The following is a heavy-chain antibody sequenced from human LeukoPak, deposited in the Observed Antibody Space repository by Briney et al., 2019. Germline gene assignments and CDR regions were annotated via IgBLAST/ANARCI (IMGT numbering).Heavy chain of an antibody. CDR3: ARDGYDSSGYPFDY. CDR2: ISYDGSNK. V-gene: IGHV3-30*04. J-gene: IGHJ4*02. CDR1: GFTFSSYA. Sequence: PGGSLRLSCAASGFTFSSYAMHWVRQAPGKGLEWVAVISYDGSNKYYADSVRGRFTISRDNSKNTLYLQMNSLRAEDTAVYYCARDGYDSSGYPFDYWGQGTLVTVSS. D-gene: IGHD3-22*01.